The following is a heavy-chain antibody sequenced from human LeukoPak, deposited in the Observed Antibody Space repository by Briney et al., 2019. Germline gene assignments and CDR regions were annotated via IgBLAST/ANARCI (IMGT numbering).Heavy chain of an antibody. CDR3: ARGAYGSGSSYNYYGMDV. CDR2: IYPDDSDT. Sequence: GESLKISCKGSGYSFGNRWIGWVRQGPGKGLEWMGIIYPDDSDTIYSPSFEGQVTISAAKSLRTAYLQWSSLKASDTAMYYFARGAYGSGSSYNYYGMDVWGQGTTVTVSS. D-gene: IGHD3-10*01. J-gene: IGHJ6*02. CDR1: GYSFGNRW. V-gene: IGHV5-51*01.